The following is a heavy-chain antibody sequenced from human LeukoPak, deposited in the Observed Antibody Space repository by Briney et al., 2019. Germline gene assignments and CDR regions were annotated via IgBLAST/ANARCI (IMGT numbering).Heavy chain of an antibody. J-gene: IGHJ4*02. V-gene: IGHV4-34*01. CDR3: ARGAEWTRAIYYFDY. Sequence: SETLSLTCTVSGDSISGYYWSWIRQPPGKGLEWIGEINHSGSTNYNPSLKSRVTISVDTSKNQFSLKLSSVTAADTAVYYCARGAEWTRAIYYFDYWGQGTLVTVSS. CDR2: INHSGST. CDR1: GDSISGYY. D-gene: IGHD3-3*01.